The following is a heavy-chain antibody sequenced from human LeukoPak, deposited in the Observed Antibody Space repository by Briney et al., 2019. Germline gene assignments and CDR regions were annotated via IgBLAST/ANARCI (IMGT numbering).Heavy chain of an antibody. V-gene: IGHV4-61*02. CDR3: ARKDSSSAFDY. CDR2: IYTSGST. Sequence: SQTLSLTCTVSGGSISSGSYYWSWIRQPAGKGLEWIGRIYTSGSTNYNPSLKSRVTISVDTSKNQFSLKLSSVTAADTAVYYCARKDSSSAFDYWGQGTLVTVSS. J-gene: IGHJ4*02. CDR1: GGSISSGSYY. D-gene: IGHD6-6*01.